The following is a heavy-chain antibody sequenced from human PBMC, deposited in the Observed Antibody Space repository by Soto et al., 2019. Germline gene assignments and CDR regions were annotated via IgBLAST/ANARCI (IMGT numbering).Heavy chain of an antibody. CDR2: IYYSGST. D-gene: IGHD2-15*01. V-gene: IGHV4-59*01. Sequence: SETLSLTCTVSGGSISSYYWSWIRQPPGKGLEWIGYIYYSGSTNYNPSLKSRVTISVDTSKNQFSLKLSSVTAADTAVYYCARDRGYCSGGSCYSGFGYYGMDVWGQGTTVTVSS. J-gene: IGHJ6*02. CDR1: GGSISSYY. CDR3: ARDRGYCSGGSCYSGFGYYGMDV.